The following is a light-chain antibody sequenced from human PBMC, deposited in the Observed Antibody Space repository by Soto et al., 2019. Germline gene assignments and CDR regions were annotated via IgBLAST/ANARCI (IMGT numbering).Light chain of an antibody. CDR1: QGIRND. CDR3: LQDFFYPRT. CDR2: GAS. Sequence: AIPMTQSPSSLSASVGDRVTITCRASQGIRNDLGWYQQKPGKVPKLLIYGASSLQSGVPSRFSGSGSGTDFTLTISSLQPEDFATYYCLQDFFYPRTFGQGTKLEIK. V-gene: IGKV1-6*01. J-gene: IGKJ2*01.